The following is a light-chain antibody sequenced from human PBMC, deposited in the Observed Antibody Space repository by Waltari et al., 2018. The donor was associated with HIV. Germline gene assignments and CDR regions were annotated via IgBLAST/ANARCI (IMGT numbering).Light chain of an antibody. V-gene: IGKV3-11*01. CDR2: GAS. CDR3: QQRSNWPIT. J-gene: IGKJ5*01. Sequence: EIVLTQSPATLSLSPGERATRSCRASQSVSSYLAWLQQKPGQAPRLLIYGASNRATGIPARFSGSGSGTDFTLTISSLEPEDFAVYYCQQRSNWPITFGQGTRLEIK. CDR1: QSVSSY.